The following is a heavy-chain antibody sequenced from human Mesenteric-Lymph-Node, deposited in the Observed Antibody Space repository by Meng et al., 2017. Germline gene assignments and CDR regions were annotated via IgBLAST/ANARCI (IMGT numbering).Heavy chain of an antibody. J-gene: IGHJ4*02. CDR2: IYIGDST. D-gene: IGHD6-19*01. V-gene: IGHV3-66*02. CDR3: ARRAVAGTKWWYLDY. CDR1: GFTVSSYY. Sequence: GESLKISCAASGFTVSSYYMTWVRQAPGKGLEWVSVIYIGDSTYYADSVKGRFTISRDDSKNTLYLQMNSLRTEDTAVYYCARRAVAGTKWWYLDYWGQGTLVTVSS.